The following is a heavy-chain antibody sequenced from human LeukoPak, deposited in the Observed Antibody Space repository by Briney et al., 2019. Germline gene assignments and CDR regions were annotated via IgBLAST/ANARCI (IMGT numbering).Heavy chain of an antibody. CDR1: GGSISSGGYS. V-gene: IGHV4-30-4*07. CDR3: ARDRGWELFDY. CDR2: IYYSGST. Sequence: SQTLSLTCAVSGGSISSGGYSWSWIRQPPGKGLEWIGYIYYSGSTNYNPSLKSRVTISVDTSKNQFSLKLSSVTAADTAVYYCARDRGWELFDYWGQGTLVTVSS. J-gene: IGHJ4*02. D-gene: IGHD1-26*01.